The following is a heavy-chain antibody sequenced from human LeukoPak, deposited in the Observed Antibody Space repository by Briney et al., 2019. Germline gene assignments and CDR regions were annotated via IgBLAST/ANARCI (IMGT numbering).Heavy chain of an antibody. J-gene: IGHJ4*02. CDR1: GGSISSGDYY. Sequence: PSETLSLTCTVSGGSISSGDYYWSWIRQPPGKGLEWIGFLYSSGSTYYNPSLKSRLTISVDTSKNQFSLRLSSVTAADTAVYYCARDQGYSYGALDFWGQGALVTVSS. V-gene: IGHV4-30-4*01. CDR3: ARDQGYSYGALDF. CDR2: LYSSGST. D-gene: IGHD5-18*01.